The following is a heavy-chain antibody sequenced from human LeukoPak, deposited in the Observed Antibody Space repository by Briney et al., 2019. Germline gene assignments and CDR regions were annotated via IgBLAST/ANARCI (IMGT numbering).Heavy chain of an antibody. D-gene: IGHD1-26*01. CDR3: ARVDGRDYYPSDY. V-gene: IGHV1-18*01. CDR1: GYTFTSYG. J-gene: IGHJ4*02. CDR2: ISAYNGNT. Sequence: WASLKVSCKASGYTFTSYGISWVRQAPGQGLEWMGWISAYNGNTNYAQKLQGRVTMTTDTSTSTAYMQLRSLRTDDTAVYYCARVDGRDYYPSDYCGARTLVTVSS.